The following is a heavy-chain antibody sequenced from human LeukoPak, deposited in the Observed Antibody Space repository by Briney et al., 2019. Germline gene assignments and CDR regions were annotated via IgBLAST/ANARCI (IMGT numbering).Heavy chain of an antibody. CDR2: IYYSGST. D-gene: IGHD6-13*01. CDR1: GGSISSSSYY. Sequence: KASETLSLTCTVSGGSISSSSYYWGWIRQPPGKGLEWIGSIYYSGSTYYNPSLKSRVTISVDTSKNQFSLKLSSVTAADTAVYYCARLVVSGWYHEVLLGRDYWGQGTLVTVSS. CDR3: ARLVVSGWYHEVLLGRDY. V-gene: IGHV4-39*01. J-gene: IGHJ4*02.